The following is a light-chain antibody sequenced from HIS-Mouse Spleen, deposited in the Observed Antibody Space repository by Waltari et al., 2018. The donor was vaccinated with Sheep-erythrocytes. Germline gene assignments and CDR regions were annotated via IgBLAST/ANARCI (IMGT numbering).Light chain of an antibody. CDR2: DVS. CDR1: SSDVGGYNY. V-gene: IGLV2-14*03. Sequence: QSALIQPASVSGSPGQSITIPCTGTSSDVGGYNYVSWYQQHPGKAPKLMIYDVSNRPSGVSNRFSGSKSGNTASLTISGLQAEDEADYYCSSYTSSSTWVFGGGTKLTVL. CDR3: SSYTSSSTWV. J-gene: IGLJ3*02.